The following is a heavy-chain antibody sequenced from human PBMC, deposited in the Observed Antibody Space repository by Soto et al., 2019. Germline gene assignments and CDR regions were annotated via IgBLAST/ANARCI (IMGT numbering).Heavy chain of an antibody. J-gene: IGHJ4*02. D-gene: IGHD2-2*01. CDR2: ISSSSGTI. CDR1: GFTFSNYG. CDR3: ATCKRGSTTCRGYYFDY. Sequence: EVQLVESGGGLVQPGGSLRLSCAASGFTFSNYGMNWVRQAPGKGLEWISYISSSSGTIYYADSVKGRFTISRDDAXTXRYLQMNSLRAEDTAVYYCATCKRGSTTCRGYYFDYWGRGSLVTVSS. V-gene: IGHV3-48*01.